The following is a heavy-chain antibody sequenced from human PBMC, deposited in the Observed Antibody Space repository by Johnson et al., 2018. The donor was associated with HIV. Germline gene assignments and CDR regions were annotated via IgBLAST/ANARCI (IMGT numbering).Heavy chain of an antibody. V-gene: IGHV3-11*04. Sequence: QVQLVESGGGFVKPGGSLRLSCAASGFTFSDYYMSWIRQAPGKGLEWVSYISSSGSTIYYADSVKGRFTISRDNAKNSLSLKMTSLQAEETAVYYCAREARAGLERRGHAFDIWGQGTMVTVSS. CDR1: GFTFSDYY. D-gene: IGHD1-1*01. CDR3: AREARAGLERRGHAFDI. CDR2: ISSSGSTI. J-gene: IGHJ3*02.